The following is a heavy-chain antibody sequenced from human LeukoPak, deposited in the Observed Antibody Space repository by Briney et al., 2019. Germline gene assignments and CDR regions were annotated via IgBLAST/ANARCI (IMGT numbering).Heavy chain of an antibody. V-gene: IGHV1-69*05. J-gene: IGHJ6*03. CDR2: IIPIFGTA. Sequence: GASVKVSCKASGGTFSSYAISWVRQAPGQGIEWMGRIIPIFGTANYAQKFQGRVTITTDESTSTAYMELSSLRSEDTAVYYCARDLRSWYDILTGYYYYYYMDVWGKGTTVTVSS. CDR1: GGTFSSYA. CDR3: ARDLRSWYDILTGYYYYYYMDV. D-gene: IGHD3-9*01.